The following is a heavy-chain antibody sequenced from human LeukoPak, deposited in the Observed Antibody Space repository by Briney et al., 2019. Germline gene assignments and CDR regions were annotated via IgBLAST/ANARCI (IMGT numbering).Heavy chain of an antibody. CDR2: ISSSSRYM. Sequence: PGGSLRLSCAASGFTFSNYNMNWVRQAPGKGLEWVSVISSSSRYMYYADSVKGRFTISRDNAKNSLYLQMNSLRAEDTAVYYCARVSTAVSHAIDYWGQGTLVTVST. CDR3: ARVSTAVSHAIDY. CDR1: GFTFSNYN. V-gene: IGHV3-21*06. J-gene: IGHJ4*02. D-gene: IGHD6-13*01.